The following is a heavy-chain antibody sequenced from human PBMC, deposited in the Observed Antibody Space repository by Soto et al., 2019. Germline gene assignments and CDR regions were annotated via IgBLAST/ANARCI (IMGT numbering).Heavy chain of an antibody. J-gene: IGHJ5*02. D-gene: IGHD6-13*01. V-gene: IGHV3-48*01. CDR3: ARHPERIAQIGWFDP. CDR2: ISSSSSTI. Sequence: GGSLRLSCASSGFTFSSYSMNWVRQAPGKGLEWVSYISSSSSTIYYADSVKGRFTISRDNAKNSLYLQMNSLRAEDTAVYYCARHPERIAQIGWFDPWGQGTLVTVCS. CDR1: GFTFSSYS.